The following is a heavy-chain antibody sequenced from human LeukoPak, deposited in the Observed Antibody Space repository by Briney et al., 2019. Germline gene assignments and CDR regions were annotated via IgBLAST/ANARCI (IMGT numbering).Heavy chain of an antibody. V-gene: IGHV5-51*01. CDR2: IYPGDSDT. D-gene: IGHD2-2*01. CDR3: ARIGYCSSTSCYWILDY. Sequence: KVSCKASGYSFTSYWIGWVRQMPGKGLEWMGIIYPGDSDTRYSPSFQGQVTISADKSISTAYLQWSSLKASDTAMYYCARIGYCSSTSCYWILDYWGQGTLVTVSS. J-gene: IGHJ4*02. CDR1: GYSFTSYW.